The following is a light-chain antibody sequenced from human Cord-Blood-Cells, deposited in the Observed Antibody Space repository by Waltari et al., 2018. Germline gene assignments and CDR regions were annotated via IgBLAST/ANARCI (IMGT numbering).Light chain of an antibody. CDR1: SSNIGSNY. CDR3: AAWDDSLSGRV. Sequence: QSVLTQPPSASGTPGQRVTISCSGSSSNIGSNYVYWYHQLPGTAPKLLIYRNNQRPSGVPDRFSGSKSGTSASLAISGLRYEDEADYYCAAWDDSLSGRVFGRGTKLTVL. J-gene: IGLJ3*02. V-gene: IGLV1-47*01. CDR2: RNN.